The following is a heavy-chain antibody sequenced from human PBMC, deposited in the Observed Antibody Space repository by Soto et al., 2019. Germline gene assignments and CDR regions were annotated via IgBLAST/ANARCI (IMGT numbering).Heavy chain of an antibody. V-gene: IGHV3-23*01. CDR3: AFLGATTPY. J-gene: IGHJ4*02. D-gene: IGHD1-26*01. CDR2: ISGSGIT. Sequence: GGSLRLSCAASGFTFSNYAMAWVRQAPGKGLEWVSEISGSGITYYADSVKGRFTISRDNSKNTLYLQMNSLRDEDTATYYCAFLGATTPYWGQGTPVTVSS. CDR1: GFTFSNYA.